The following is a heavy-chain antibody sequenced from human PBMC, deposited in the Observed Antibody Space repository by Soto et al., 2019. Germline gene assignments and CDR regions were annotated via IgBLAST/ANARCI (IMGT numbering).Heavy chain of an antibody. V-gene: IGHV3-30-3*01. CDR3: ARDDY. J-gene: IGHJ4*02. CDR2: ISYDGANK. Sequence: PGGSLRLSCAASGFTFSRQAIHWVRQAPGKGLDWVAVISYDGANKYYADSVKGRFTISRDNSKNTLYLQMNSLRAEDTAVYYCARDDYWGQETLVTVFS. CDR1: GFTFSRQA.